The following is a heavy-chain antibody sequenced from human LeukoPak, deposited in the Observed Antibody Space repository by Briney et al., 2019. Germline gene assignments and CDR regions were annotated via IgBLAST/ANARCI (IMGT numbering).Heavy chain of an antibody. CDR2: IYYSGNT. J-gene: IGHJ4*02. D-gene: IGHD2-15*01. CDR1: GGSISSSNYY. CDR3: AILSLVYCSGGTCYAAFDY. V-gene: IGHV4-39*01. Sequence: PSETLSLACTVSGGSISSSNYYWGWIRQPPGKGLEWIGSIYYSGNTYYNPSLKSRVTISVDTSKNQFSLKLSSVTAADTAVYSCAILSLVYCSGGTCYAAFDYWGQGTLVTDSS.